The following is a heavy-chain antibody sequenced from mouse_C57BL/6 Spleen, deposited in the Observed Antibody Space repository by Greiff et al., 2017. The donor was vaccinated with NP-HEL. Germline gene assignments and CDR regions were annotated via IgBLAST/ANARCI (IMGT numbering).Heavy chain of an antibody. V-gene: IGHV1-82*01. CDR1: GYAFSSSW. J-gene: IGHJ1*03. CDR2: IYPGDGDT. CDR3: ARRDPYYGSSYWYFDV. Sequence: VQLQQSGPELVKPGASVKISCKASGYAFSSSWMNWVKQRPGKGLEWIGRIYPGDGDTNYNGKFKGKATLTADKSSSTAYMQLSSLTSEDSAVYFCARRDPYYGSSYWYFDVWGTGTTVTVSS. D-gene: IGHD1-1*01.